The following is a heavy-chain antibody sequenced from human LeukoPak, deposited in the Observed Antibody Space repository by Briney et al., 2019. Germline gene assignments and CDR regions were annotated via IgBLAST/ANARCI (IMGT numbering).Heavy chain of an antibody. CDR1: GYTFTGYY. V-gene: IGHV1-2*02. CDR2: INPNSGGT. J-gene: IGHJ4*02. D-gene: IGHD3-3*01. CDR3: ARVPVYDFWSGYLGEDFDY. Sequence: ASVKVSCKASGYTFTGYYIHWVRQAPGQGLEWMGWINPNSGGTNYAQKFQGRVTMTRDTSISTAYMELSRLRSDDTAVYYCARVPVYDFWSGYLGEDFDYWGQGTLVTVSS.